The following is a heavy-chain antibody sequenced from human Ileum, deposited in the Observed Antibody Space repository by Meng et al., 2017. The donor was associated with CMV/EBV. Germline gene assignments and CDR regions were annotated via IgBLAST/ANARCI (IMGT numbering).Heavy chain of an antibody. CDR1: GFTFSTYA. CDR3: AKDYYSSCFDY. Sequence: SCAASGFTFSTYAMSWVRQAPGKGLEWVSAVSGGGDSTYYADSVKGRFTISRDNSKNTLYLQMNSLRVEDTAVYYCAKDYYSSCFDYWGQGTLVTVSS. V-gene: IGHV3-23*01. D-gene: IGHD6-19*01. J-gene: IGHJ4*02. CDR2: VSGGGDST.